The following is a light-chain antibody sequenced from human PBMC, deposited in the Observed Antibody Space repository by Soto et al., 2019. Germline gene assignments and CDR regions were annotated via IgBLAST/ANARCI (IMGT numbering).Light chain of an antibody. J-gene: IGKJ5*01. CDR1: ERISHS. Sequence: DIVLTQSPATLSLSPGNRVTLSCRANERISHSLAWYQQKPGQAPRILIYDASFRATGIPERFSGSGSGTDFTLSISSLEPEDFEVYYCQLSQQRSSWPPIAFGQGTRLEIK. CDR3: QLSQQRSSWPPIA. V-gene: IGKV3-11*01. CDR2: DAS.